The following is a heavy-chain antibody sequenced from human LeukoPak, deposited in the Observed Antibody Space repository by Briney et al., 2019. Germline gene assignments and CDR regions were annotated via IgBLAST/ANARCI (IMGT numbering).Heavy chain of an antibody. V-gene: IGHV4-59*01. CDR2: IYYSGST. CDR3: ASTSRGAAGY. D-gene: IGHD6-13*01. Sequence: SETLSLTCTVSGGSISSYYWSWIRQPPGKGLEWIGYIYYSGSTNYNPSLKSRVTISVDTSKNQFSLKLSSVTAADTAMYYCASTSRGAAGYWGQGTLVTVSS. J-gene: IGHJ4*02. CDR1: GGSISSYY.